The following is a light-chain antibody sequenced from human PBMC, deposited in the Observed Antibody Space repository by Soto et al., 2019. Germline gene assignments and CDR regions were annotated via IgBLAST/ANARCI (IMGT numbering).Light chain of an antibody. CDR2: DVN. V-gene: IGLV2-14*03. Sequence: QSALTQPASVSGSPGQSITISCTGTSSDIGAYNFVSWYQQHPGKAPKLMLYDVNIRPSGVSNRFSGSKSGTSASLAISGLQSEDEADYYCAAWDDSLNGFVVFGGGTKLTVL. CDR1: SSDIGAYNF. CDR3: AAWDDSLNGFVV. J-gene: IGLJ2*01.